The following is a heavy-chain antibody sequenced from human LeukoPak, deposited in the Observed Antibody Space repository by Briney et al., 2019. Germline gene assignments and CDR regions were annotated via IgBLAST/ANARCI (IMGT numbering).Heavy chain of an antibody. CDR3: ARDSCGGDCYPGSYAFDI. D-gene: IGHD2-21*02. CDR1: GGTFSSYA. V-gene: IGHV1-69*05. Sequence: ASVKVSWKASGGTFSSYAISWVRQAPGQGLEWMGGIIPIFGTANYAQKFQGRVTITTDESTSTAYMELSSLRSEDTAVYYCARDSCGGDCYPGSYAFDIWGQGTMVTVSS. CDR2: IIPIFGTA. J-gene: IGHJ3*02.